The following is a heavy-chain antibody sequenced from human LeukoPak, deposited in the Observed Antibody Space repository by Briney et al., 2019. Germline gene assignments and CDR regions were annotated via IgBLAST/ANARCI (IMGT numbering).Heavy chain of an antibody. CDR3: ARETPRRGETRDGYR. Sequence: GGSLRLSWAAYGFTFSNYWMNWVRQAGGKGVEWLANIKQDGSETYYADSVKGRFTISRDNAKNSLYLQMNSLRAEDTAVYYCARETPRRGETRDGYRWGQGTLVTVSS. V-gene: IGHV3-7*01. J-gene: IGHJ4*02. CDR2: IKQDGSET. CDR1: GFTFSNYW. D-gene: IGHD5-24*01.